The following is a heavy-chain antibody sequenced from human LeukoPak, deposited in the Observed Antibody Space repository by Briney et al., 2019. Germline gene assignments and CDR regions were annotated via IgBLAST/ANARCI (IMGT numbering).Heavy chain of an antibody. CDR2: VSTNGDVA. J-gene: IGHJ4*02. CDR3: AKLSLSGRSQSADY. D-gene: IGHD3-10*01. V-gene: IGHV3-23*01. CDR1: GLNFKSHS. Sequence: GSLRLSWVASGLNFKSHSMGLVRQAPGMGLEWVSVVSTNGDVAFYADSVKGRFTISRDNSKNTLFLQMNSLRAEDTAVYYCAKLSLSGRSQSADYWGQGTLVTVSS.